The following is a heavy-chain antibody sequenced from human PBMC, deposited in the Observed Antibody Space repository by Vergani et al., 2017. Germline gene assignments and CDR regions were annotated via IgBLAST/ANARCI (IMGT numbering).Heavy chain of an antibody. CDR3: ARGGRIDAEGTELDY. CDR2: VNPEGTNT. CDR1: GFTFSRHW. Sequence: EVQLVESGGGLVQPGGSLRLSCAASGFTFSRHWMHWVRQGPGKGLVWVSRVNPEGTNTPYADSVKGRFTISRDNAKNMMYLQLNSLRDEDTAVYYCARGGRIDAEGTELDYWGQGTLVTVSS. V-gene: IGHV3-74*01. D-gene: IGHD1-14*01. J-gene: IGHJ4*02.